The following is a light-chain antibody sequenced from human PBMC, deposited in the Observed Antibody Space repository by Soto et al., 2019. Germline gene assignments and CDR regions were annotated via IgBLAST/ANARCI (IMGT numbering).Light chain of an antibody. CDR3: QQYGSSPEIT. Sequence: EIVLTQSPGTLSLSPGERATLSCGASQSVSSSYLAWYQQKPGLAPRLLIYDASSRATGIPDRFSGSGSGTDSTLTISRLEPEDFAVYYCQQYGSSPEITFGQGTRLEIK. CDR1: QSVSSSY. J-gene: IGKJ5*01. CDR2: DAS. V-gene: IGKV3D-20*01.